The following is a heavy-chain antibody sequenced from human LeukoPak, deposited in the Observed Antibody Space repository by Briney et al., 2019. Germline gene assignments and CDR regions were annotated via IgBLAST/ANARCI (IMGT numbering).Heavy chain of an antibody. V-gene: IGHV1-69*13. CDR1: GGTFSSYA. CDR3: ARDLRSYGYQVWDY. D-gene: IGHD5-18*01. Sequence: ASVKVSCKASGGTFSSYAISWVRQAPGQGLEWMGGIIPIFGTANYAQKFQGRVTITADESTSTAYMELSSLRSEDTAVYYCARDLRSYGYQVWDYWGQGTLVTVSS. CDR2: IIPIFGTA. J-gene: IGHJ4*02.